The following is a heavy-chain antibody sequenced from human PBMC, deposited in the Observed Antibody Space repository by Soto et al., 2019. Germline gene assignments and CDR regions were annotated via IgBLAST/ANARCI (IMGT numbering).Heavy chain of an antibody. CDR2: IIPILGIA. CDR3: ASGYDYVSAFDY. Sequence: QVQLVQSGVEVKKPGSSVKVSCKASGGTFSSYTISWVRQAPGQGLEWMGRIIPILGIANYAQKFQGRVTITADKSTSTAYTELSSLRSEDTAVYYCASGYDYVSAFDYWGQGTLVTVSS. D-gene: IGHD4-17*01. V-gene: IGHV1-69*02. J-gene: IGHJ4*02. CDR1: GGTFSSYT.